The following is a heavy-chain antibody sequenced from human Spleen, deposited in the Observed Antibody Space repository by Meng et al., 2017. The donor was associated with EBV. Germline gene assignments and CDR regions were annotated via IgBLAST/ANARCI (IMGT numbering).Heavy chain of an antibody. Sequence: QVQVVKSGAEVKKPGSSVKVSCKTSGGTFSSYDINWVRQASGQGLEWMGGIIPIVATADYAQKFQGRITITADESTNTAYMELSSLRSEDTAIYYCARPNVNSGYYFFDYWGQGTLVTVSS. J-gene: IGHJ4*02. CDR2: IIPIVATA. CDR1: GGTFSSYD. CDR3: ARPNVNSGYYFFDY. V-gene: IGHV1-69*01. D-gene: IGHD3-22*01.